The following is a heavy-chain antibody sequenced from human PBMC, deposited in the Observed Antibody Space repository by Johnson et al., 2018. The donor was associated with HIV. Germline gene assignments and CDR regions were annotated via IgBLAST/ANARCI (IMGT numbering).Heavy chain of an antibody. CDR1: GFIVRSNY. V-gene: IGHV3-66*01. Sequence: VQLVESGGGLVQPGGSLRLSCAASGFIVRSNYMNWVRQAPGKGLEWVSVIYSGGDTYYSDSVMGRFTISSDTSKNTLYLQMNSLRGDDTAVYYCTRVSSTSWALDIWGQGTLVTVSS. CDR2: IYSGGDT. CDR3: TRVSSTSWALDI. D-gene: IGHD2-15*01. J-gene: IGHJ3*02.